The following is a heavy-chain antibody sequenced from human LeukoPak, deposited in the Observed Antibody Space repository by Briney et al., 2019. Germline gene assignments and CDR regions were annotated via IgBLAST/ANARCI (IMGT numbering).Heavy chain of an antibody. V-gene: IGHV3-74*01. CDR2: IKTDGSIT. D-gene: IGHD2-2*01. CDR3: ARPRGCGSARCNNFDY. J-gene: IGHJ4*02. Sequence: GGSLRLSCAASGFSFSVYWMHWVRQAPGKGPVWVSRIKTDGSITDYADSVKGRFTISRDNTKKSLYLQLNSLRPEDSAVYYCARPRGCGSARCNNFDYWGQGTLVTVSS. CDR1: GFSFSVYW.